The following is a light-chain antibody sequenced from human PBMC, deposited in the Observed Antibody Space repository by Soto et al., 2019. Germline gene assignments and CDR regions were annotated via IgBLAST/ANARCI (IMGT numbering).Light chain of an antibody. Sequence: ELVLTQSPATLSLSPGESATLSCRASQSVAGYLAWYQQKPGQGPRLLIYDSSTRATGTPARFRGSGSGTDFTLTISSLEPEDFAIYFCQHRSNWRMYTFGQGTQLEIK. V-gene: IGKV3-11*01. CDR1: QSVAGY. CDR3: QHRSNWRMYT. J-gene: IGKJ2*01. CDR2: DSS.